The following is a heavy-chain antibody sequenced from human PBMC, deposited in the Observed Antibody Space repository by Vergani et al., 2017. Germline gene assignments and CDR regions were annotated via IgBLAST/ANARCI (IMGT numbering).Heavy chain of an antibody. CDR3: VRRTFYYGSGSSSWFDP. J-gene: IGHJ5*02. CDR1: SCSSYS. V-gene: IGHV4-39*01. D-gene: IGHD3-10*01. Sequence: QVQLQESGPGLLRPSETLSLNCTVSSCSSYSWDWVRQAPGKGLEWIGSFSYGGSSDFNPSLKSRVTLSMDTSKSQFSLKLTSVTAADTAVYYCVRRTFYYGSGSSSWFDPWGQGVLVTVSS. CDR2: FSYGGSS.